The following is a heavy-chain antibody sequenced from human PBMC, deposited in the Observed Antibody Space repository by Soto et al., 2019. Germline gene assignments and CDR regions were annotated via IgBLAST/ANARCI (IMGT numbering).Heavy chain of an antibody. CDR3: AKIGWGLVAGWEFDS. J-gene: IGHJ4*02. V-gene: IGHV3-23*01. CDR1: GFTFSDYA. D-gene: IGHD6-19*01. CDR2: FRGGGGAT. Sequence: EVQLLESGGDLVQPGGSLTLSCAASGFTFSDYAMSWIRQAPGKGLEWVSAFRGGGGATFYAESVRGRFTITRDNAKSTLYLQMSSLRAEDTAVYYCAKIGWGLVAGWEFDSRGQGTLVTLSS.